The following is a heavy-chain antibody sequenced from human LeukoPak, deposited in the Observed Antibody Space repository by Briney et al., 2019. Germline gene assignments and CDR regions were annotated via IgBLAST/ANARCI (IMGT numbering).Heavy chain of an antibody. D-gene: IGHD1-1*01. Sequence: GGSLRLSCAASGLTFGSSWMTWVRQTPDKGLEWVASIKHDGSAEYYVDSVRGRLTISRDNAKNSVYLQMNSLRAEDTAAYYCACDRGPNCLDYWGQGTLVTVSS. CDR3: ACDRGPNCLDY. V-gene: IGHV3-7*01. CDR1: GLTFGSSW. J-gene: IGHJ4*02. CDR2: IKHDGSAE.